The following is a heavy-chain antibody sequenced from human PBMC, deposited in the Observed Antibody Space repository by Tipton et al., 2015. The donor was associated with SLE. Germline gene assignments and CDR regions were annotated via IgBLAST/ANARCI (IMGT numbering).Heavy chain of an antibody. V-gene: IGHV4-4*07. CDR2: IYTSGST. D-gene: IGHD1-20*01. Sequence: TLSLTCTVSGGSISSYYWSWIRQPAGKGLEWIGRIYTSGSTNYNPSLKSRVTMSVDTSKNQFSLKPSSVTAADTAVYYCARDQDNWSPALFDIWGQGTMVTVSS. J-gene: IGHJ3*02. CDR3: ARDQDNWSPALFDI. CDR1: GGSISSYY.